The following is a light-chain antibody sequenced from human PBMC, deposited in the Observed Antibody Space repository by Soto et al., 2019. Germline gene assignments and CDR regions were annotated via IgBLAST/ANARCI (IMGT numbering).Light chain of an antibody. V-gene: IGKV3-20*01. J-gene: IGKJ1*01. Sequence: EILLTQSPGTMSLSPGERATLSCRASQSVSGRYLAWYQQRPGQAPRLLIYGASSRATGIPDRFSGSGSGTDFTLTISSLQAEDVAVYYCQHHYDAPWAFGQGTKVDI. CDR2: GAS. CDR1: QSVSGRY. CDR3: QHHYDAPWA.